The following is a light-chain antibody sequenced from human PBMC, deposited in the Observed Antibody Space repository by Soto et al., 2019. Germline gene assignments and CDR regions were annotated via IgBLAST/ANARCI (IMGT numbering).Light chain of an antibody. Sequence: QSVLTQPPSASGTPGQRVTISCSGSSSNIGSNTVNWYQQLPGTAPKLLIYSNNQRRSGVPDRFSGSKSGTSASLAISGRQSEDEADYYCAAWDDSLNGLVFGTGTQLTVL. J-gene: IGLJ7*01. V-gene: IGLV1-44*01. CDR1: SSNIGSNT. CDR3: AAWDDSLNGLV. CDR2: SNN.